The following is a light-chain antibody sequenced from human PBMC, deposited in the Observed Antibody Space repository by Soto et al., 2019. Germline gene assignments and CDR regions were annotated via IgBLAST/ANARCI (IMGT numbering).Light chain of an antibody. CDR3: EQYDYYYT. V-gene: IGKV1-5*01. CDR2: DAS. J-gene: IGKJ2*01. Sequence: DIQMTQSPSALSASVGDRVTITCRASQGISRSLAWYQQKPGKAPKLLIYDASSLESGVPSKFSGSGSGTEFTLTISRLQADDFATYYCEQYDYYYTFCQGTKLEIK. CDR1: QGISRS.